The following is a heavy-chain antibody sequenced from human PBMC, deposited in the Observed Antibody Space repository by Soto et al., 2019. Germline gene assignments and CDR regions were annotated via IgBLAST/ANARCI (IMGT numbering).Heavy chain of an antibody. J-gene: IGHJ4*02. CDR2: IYHSGST. CDR1: GGSISSSNW. CDR3: ARATNPMITIFGVEYYFDY. V-gene: IGHV4-4*02. D-gene: IGHD3-3*01. Sequence: QVQLQESGPGLVKPSGTLSLTCAVSGGSISSSNWWSWVRQPPGKGLEWIGEIYHSGSTNYNPSLKSRVTISVDKSKNQFSLKLSSVTAADTAVYYCARATNPMITIFGVEYYFDYWGQGTLVTVSS.